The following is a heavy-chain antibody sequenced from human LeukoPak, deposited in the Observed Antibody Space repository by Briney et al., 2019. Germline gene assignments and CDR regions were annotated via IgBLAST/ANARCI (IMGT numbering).Heavy chain of an antibody. CDR3: ARDGYSSGWSGFDP. CDR2: ISSSSSTI. Sequence: PGGSLRLSCAASGFTFSSSGMNWVRQAPGKGLEWVSYISSSSSTIYSADSVKGRFTTSRDSAKNSLYLQMNSLRDEDTAVYYCARDGYSSGWSGFDPWGQGTLVTVSS. J-gene: IGHJ5*02. CDR1: GFTFSSSG. D-gene: IGHD6-19*01. V-gene: IGHV3-48*02.